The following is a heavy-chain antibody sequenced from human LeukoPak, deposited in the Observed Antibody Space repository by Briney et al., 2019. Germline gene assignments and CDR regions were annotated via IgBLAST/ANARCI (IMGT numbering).Heavy chain of an antibody. CDR3: ARDRDSSSWYGVGYYYYYMDV. V-gene: IGHV4-39*07. CDR2: IYYSGST. J-gene: IGHJ6*03. Sequence: PSETLSLTCTVSGGSISSRSYYWGWIRQPPGKGLEWIGSIYYSGSTYYNPSLQSRVTISVDTSKNQFSLKLSSVTAADTAVYYCARDRDSSSWYGVGYYYYYMDVWGKGTTVTISS. D-gene: IGHD6-13*01. CDR1: GGSISSRSYY.